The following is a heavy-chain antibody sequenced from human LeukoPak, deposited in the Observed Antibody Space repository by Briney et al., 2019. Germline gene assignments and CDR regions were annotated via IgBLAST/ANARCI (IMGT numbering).Heavy chain of an antibody. Sequence: PSETLSLTCAVYGGSFSGYYWSWIRQPPGKGLEWIGYIYYSGSTNYNPSLKSRVTISVDTSKNQFSLKLSSVTAADTAVYYCAREKSGRRAFDIWGQGTMVTVSS. CDR2: IYYSGST. D-gene: IGHD1-26*01. J-gene: IGHJ3*02. CDR1: GGSFSGYY. V-gene: IGHV4-59*01. CDR3: AREKSGRRAFDI.